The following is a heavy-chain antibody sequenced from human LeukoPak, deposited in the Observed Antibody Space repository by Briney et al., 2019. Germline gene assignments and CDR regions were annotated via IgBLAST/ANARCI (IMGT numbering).Heavy chain of an antibody. D-gene: IGHD3-10*01. Sequence: SETLSLTCTVSGGSISSSSYYWGWIRQPPGEGLEWIGSIYYSGSTYYNPSLKSRVTISVDTSKNQFSLKLSSVTAADTAVYYCARDPYYYGSGSYFDYWGQGTLVTVSS. V-gene: IGHV4-39*07. CDR1: GGSISSSSYY. J-gene: IGHJ4*02. CDR2: IYYSGST. CDR3: ARDPYYYGSGSYFDY.